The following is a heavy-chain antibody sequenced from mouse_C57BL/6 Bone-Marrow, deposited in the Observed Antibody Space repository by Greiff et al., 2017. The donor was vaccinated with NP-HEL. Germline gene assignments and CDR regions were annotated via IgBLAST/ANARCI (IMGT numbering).Heavy chain of an antibody. D-gene: IGHD1-1*01. CDR3: ARRSNFDYAMDY. Sequence: VQLQQSGAELVKPGASVKMSCKASGYTFTTYPIEWMKQSHGTCLEWIGNFHPYNDDTKYNEKFKGKATLTVEKSSITVYLDLSRLTSDDSAVYYCARRSNFDYAMDYWGQGTSVTVSS. J-gene: IGHJ4*01. V-gene: IGHV1-47*01. CDR2: FHPYNDDT. CDR1: GYTFTTYP.